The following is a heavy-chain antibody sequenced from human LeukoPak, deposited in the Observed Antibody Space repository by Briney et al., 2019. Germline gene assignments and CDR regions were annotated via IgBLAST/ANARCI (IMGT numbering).Heavy chain of an antibody. CDR1: GYSISSGYY. J-gene: IGHJ6*03. D-gene: IGHD6-13*01. CDR3: ARQGGSSSPYYFYYMDV. Sequence: SETLSLTCAVSGYSISSGYYWGWFRQPPGKGLEWIACIYHSGSTYYNPSLKSRVAMSVDTSKNQFSLRLTSLTAADTAVYYCARQGGSSSPYYFYYMDVWGKGTTVTVSS. V-gene: IGHV4-38-2*01. CDR2: IYHSGST.